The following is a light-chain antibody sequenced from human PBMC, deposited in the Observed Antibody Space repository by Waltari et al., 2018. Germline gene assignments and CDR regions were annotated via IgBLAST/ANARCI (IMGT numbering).Light chain of an antibody. CDR1: QSVSRA. J-gene: IGKJ1*01. Sequence: EIVLTQSPGTLSLSLGERATVSCRASQSVSRALAWYQQKPGQAPRLLSYGASTRATGIPDRLSGSGSGTDFSLTISRLEPDDFAVYYCQHYLRLPVTFGQGTTVE. CDR3: QHYLRLPVT. V-gene: IGKV3-20*01. CDR2: GAS.